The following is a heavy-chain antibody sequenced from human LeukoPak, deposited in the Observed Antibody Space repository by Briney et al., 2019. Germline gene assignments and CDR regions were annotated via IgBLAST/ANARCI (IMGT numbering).Heavy chain of an antibody. Sequence: ASMKVSCKASGYTFTGYYMHWVRQAPGQGLEWMGWINPNSGGTNYAQKFQGGVTMTRDTSISTAYMELSRLRSDDTAVYYCARDLGKDAFDIWGQGTMVTVSS. CDR1: GYTFTGYY. CDR2: INPNSGGT. V-gene: IGHV1-2*02. CDR3: ARDLGKDAFDI. J-gene: IGHJ3*02. D-gene: IGHD3-16*01.